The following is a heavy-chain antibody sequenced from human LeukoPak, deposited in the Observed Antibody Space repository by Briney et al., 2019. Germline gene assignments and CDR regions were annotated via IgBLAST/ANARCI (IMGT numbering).Heavy chain of an antibody. CDR3: ARDRSRRWDY. CDR1: GFTFSSYA. V-gene: IGHV3-30-3*01. J-gene: IGHJ4*02. CDR2: ISYDGSNK. Sequence: GGSLRLSCAASGFTFSSYAMHWVRQAPGKGLEWVAVISYDGSNKYYADSVKGRFTISRDNAKNSLYLQMNSLRAEDTAVYYCARDRSRRWDYWGQGTLVTVSS.